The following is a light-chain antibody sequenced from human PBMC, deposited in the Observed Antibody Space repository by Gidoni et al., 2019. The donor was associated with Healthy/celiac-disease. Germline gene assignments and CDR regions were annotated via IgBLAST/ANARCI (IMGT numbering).Light chain of an antibody. Sequence: DIQVTQSPSSLSASVGDRVTITCRASQGISNYLAWYQQKPGKVPKLLIYAASTLQSGVPSRFSGSGSGTDFTLTISSLQPEDVATYDCQKYNSAPPEFTFGPGTKVDIK. CDR1: QGISNY. CDR3: QKYNSAPPEFT. J-gene: IGKJ3*01. V-gene: IGKV1-27*01. CDR2: AAS.